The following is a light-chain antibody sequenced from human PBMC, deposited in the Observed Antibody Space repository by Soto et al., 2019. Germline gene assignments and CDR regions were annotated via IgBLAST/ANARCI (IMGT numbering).Light chain of an antibody. CDR1: QSVSSY. J-gene: IGKJ5*01. CDR2: DAS. CDR3: QQRSNWPPIT. Sequence: EIVLTQSPATLSLSPGERATLSCRASQSVSSYLAWYQQKPGQAPSLLIYDASNRATGIPARFSGSGSGTDFTLTISSPEPEDFAVYYCQQRSNWPPITFGQGTRLEIK. V-gene: IGKV3-11*01.